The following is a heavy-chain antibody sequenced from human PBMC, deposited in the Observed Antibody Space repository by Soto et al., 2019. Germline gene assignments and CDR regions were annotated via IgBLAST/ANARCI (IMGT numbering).Heavy chain of an antibody. J-gene: IGHJ4*02. D-gene: IGHD3-9*01. V-gene: IGHV2-5*02. Sequence: QITLKESGPTLVKPTQTLTLTCTISGFSLSTHTVGVASIRHPPGKALEWLALIYWDEDKRYSPSLKSRLPITKHTSKNQVVPTMTNMDPVDTATYYCAHIVPFDYRGYNSESWGQGILVTVSS. CDR2: IYWDEDK. CDR3: AHIVPFDYRGYNSES. CDR1: GFSLSTHTVG.